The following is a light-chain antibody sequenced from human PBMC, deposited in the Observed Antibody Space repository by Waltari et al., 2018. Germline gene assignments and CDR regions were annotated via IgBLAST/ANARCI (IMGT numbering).Light chain of an antibody. CDR3: QAWDISTIV. J-gene: IGLJ1*01. CDR1: TLGEKS. V-gene: IGLV3-1*01. CDR2: QDT. Sequence: SSDLTQPPSVSVSPGQTATVTCFSGTLGEKSGSWNQEKPGQSPVLIIYQDTRRPSLIPGQFSVSKSCNTATLTISGAQSMDEADYYCQAWDISTIVFGSGTKVTVL.